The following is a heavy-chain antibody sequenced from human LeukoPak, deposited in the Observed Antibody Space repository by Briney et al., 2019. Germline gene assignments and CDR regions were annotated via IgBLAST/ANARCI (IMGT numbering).Heavy chain of an antibody. CDR2: ISFDGTDA. CDR1: GFTFSSYA. D-gene: IGHD4-17*01. Sequence: PGGSLRLSCAASGFTFSSYAIHWVRQAPGKGLEWVAVISFDGTDAFYADSVKGRFTISRDNSKNTLYLQMNSLRADDAAVYYCARARAPETRISSFDIWGQGTMVTVSS. CDR3: ARARAPETRISSFDI. V-gene: IGHV3-30*04. J-gene: IGHJ3*02.